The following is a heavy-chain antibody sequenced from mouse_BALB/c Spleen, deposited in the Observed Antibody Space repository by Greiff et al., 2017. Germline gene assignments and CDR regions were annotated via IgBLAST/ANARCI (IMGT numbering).Heavy chain of an antibody. Sequence: EVQVVESGGGLVQPGGSRKLSCAASGFTFSSFGMHWVRQAPEKGLVWVAYISSGSSTIYYADTVKGRFTISRDNPKNTLFLQMTSLRSEDTAMYYCARPLNWDVGMPLAYWGQGTLVTVSA. CDR2: ISSGSSTI. CDR1: GFTFSSFG. V-gene: IGHV5-17*02. J-gene: IGHJ3*01. D-gene: IGHD4-1*01. CDR3: ARPLNWDVGMPLAY.